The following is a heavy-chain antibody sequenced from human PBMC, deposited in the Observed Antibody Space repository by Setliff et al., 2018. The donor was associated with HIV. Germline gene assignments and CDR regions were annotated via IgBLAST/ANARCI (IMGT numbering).Heavy chain of an antibody. V-gene: IGHV1-69*13. D-gene: IGHD3-16*01. J-gene: IGHJ6*02. CDR2: IIPIFGTA. CDR1: GGTFSNHA. Sequence: SVKVSCKASGGTFSNHAISWVRQAPGQGLEWMGGIIPIFGTANYAQKFQGRVTITADESTSTAYMELSSLSSEDTAMYYCARDRGHGERRGGRDYYYGMDVWGQGTTVTVSS. CDR3: ARDRGHGERRGGRDYYYGMDV.